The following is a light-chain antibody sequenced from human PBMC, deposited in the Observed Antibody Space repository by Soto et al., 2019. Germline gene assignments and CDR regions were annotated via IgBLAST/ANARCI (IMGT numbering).Light chain of an antibody. CDR1: QSVTTF. Sequence: EIVLTQSPVTLSLSPGERATLSCRASQSVTTFFAWYQQKPGQAPRLLIYDASKRATGIPARFSGSGSGTDFTPTISSLEPEDFAVYYCQQRTNWPLTFGGGTKVEIK. V-gene: IGKV3-11*01. CDR3: QQRTNWPLT. J-gene: IGKJ4*01. CDR2: DAS.